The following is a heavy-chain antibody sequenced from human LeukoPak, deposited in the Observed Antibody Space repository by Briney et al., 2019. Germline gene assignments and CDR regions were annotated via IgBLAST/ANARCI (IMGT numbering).Heavy chain of an antibody. V-gene: IGHV3-21*01. CDR3: ARQPFGPGTCLQY. CDR1: GFSFSKHG. Sequence: GGSLRLSCEGSGFSFSKHGLNWVRQAPGKGLEWVSSISSSGTYIYYADSLKGRFTISRDNAKNILSLQMNSLRAEDTAVYYCARQPFGPGTCLQYWGQGTLVIVSS. J-gene: IGHJ1*01. D-gene: IGHD3-10*01. CDR2: ISSSGTYI.